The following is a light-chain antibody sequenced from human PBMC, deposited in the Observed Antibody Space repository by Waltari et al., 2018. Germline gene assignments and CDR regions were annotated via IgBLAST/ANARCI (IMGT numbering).Light chain of an antibody. CDR3: AAWDDRLFGPV. J-gene: IGLJ1*01. Sequence: QSALTQPPSTSGTPGQRVTIPCSGSNSNIGVNTVIWYQVLPGTAPKLLISGNDQRPSGVPDRFSAAKSGSSASLAIRGLQSEDEADYYCAAWDDRLFGPVFGTGTEVTVL. CDR1: NSNIGVNT. V-gene: IGLV1-44*01. CDR2: GND.